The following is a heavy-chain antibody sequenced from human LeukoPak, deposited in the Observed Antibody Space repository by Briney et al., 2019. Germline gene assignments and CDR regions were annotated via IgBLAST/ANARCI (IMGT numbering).Heavy chain of an antibody. D-gene: IGHD3-10*01. CDR1: GGSISSYY. Sequence: SETLSLTCTVSGGSISSYYWSWIRQPPGKGLEWIGYIYYSGSTNYNPSLKSRVTISVDTSKNQFSLKLSSVTAADTAVYYCARVWFGELPGAHNWFDPWGQGTLVTVSS. J-gene: IGHJ5*02. CDR3: ARVWFGELPGAHNWFDP. V-gene: IGHV4-59*01. CDR2: IYYSGST.